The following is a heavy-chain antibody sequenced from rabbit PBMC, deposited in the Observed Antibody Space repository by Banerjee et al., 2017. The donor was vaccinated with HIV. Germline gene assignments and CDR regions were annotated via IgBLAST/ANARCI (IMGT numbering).Heavy chain of an antibody. V-gene: IGHV1S40*01. D-gene: IGHD6-1*01. CDR1: GIDFSSTYW. CDR2: IVTDTGDT. CDR3: ARGSYTYAGMDL. J-gene: IGHJ6*01. Sequence: QSLEESGGDLVKPGASLTLTCTASGIDFSSTYWICWVRQAPGKGLEWIACIVTDTGDTWYASWAKGRFTISKTSSTMVTLQMTSLTAADTATYFCARGSYTYAGMDLWGPGTLVTVS.